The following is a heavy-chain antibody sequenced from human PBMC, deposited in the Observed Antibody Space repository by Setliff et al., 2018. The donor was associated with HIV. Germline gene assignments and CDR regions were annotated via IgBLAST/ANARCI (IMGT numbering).Heavy chain of an antibody. CDR1: GGSISSYY. J-gene: IGHJ4*02. CDR2: IYYSGST. Sequence: KSSETLSLTCTVSGGSISSYYWSWIRQPPGKGLEWIGYIYYSGSTNYNPSLKSRVTISVDTSKNQFSLKLSSVTAADTAVYYCARDYSGWYYFDCWGQGTLVTVSS. V-gene: IGHV4-59*01. D-gene: IGHD6-19*01. CDR3: ARDYSGWYYFDC.